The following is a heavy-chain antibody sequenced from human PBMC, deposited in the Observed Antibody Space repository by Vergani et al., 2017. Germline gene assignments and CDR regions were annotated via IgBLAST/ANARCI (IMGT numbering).Heavy chain of an antibody. CDR3: AKHFRGWGSDS. J-gene: IGHJ4*02. V-gene: IGHV3-30*02. CDR1: GFTLSNYD. D-gene: IGHD3-16*01. CDR2: IKFDGNNQ. Sequence: QVQLVESGGGVVQRGGSLRLSCATSGFTLSNYDMQWIRQGPGKGLEFVAFIKFDGNNQYYADSGKGRFTLSRDFSKNTLYLQMNSLRTDDTATYYCAKHFRGWGSDSWGQGTQVIVSS.